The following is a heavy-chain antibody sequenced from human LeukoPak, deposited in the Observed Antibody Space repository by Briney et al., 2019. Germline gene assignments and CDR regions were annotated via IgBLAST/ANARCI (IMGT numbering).Heavy chain of an antibody. D-gene: IGHD1-26*01. CDR2: IYPGDSET. J-gene: IGHJ1*01. Sequence: GESLKISCQASGYIFSNYWIGWVCQMPGKGLEWMAIIYPGDSETKYSPSFQGQVTISVDKSISTTYLQWSSLRASDTAMYYCARQSGSFVKASDLWGQGTVVIVSS. V-gene: IGHV5-51*01. CDR1: GYIFSNYW. CDR3: ARQSGSFVKASDL.